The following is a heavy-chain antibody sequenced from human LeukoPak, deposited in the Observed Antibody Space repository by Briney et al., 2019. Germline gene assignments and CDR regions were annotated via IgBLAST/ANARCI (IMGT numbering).Heavy chain of an antibody. Sequence: GGSLRLSCAASGFTFSSYSMNWVRQAPGKGLEWVSAISGSGGSTYYADSVNGRFTISRDNSKNSLSLQMYSLRAEDTALYYCAKGIHASSYYYGMDVWGQGTTITVSS. CDR2: ISGSGGST. J-gene: IGHJ6*02. CDR1: GFTFSSYS. V-gene: IGHV3-23*01. D-gene: IGHD2-2*01. CDR3: AKGIHASSYYYGMDV.